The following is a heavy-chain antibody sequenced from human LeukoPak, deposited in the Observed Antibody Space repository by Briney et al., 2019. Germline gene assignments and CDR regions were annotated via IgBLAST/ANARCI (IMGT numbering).Heavy chain of an antibody. V-gene: IGHV1-46*01. J-gene: IGHJ4*02. CDR3: ATAKFGGNSYFDY. CDR2: INPSGGST. D-gene: IGHD4-23*01. CDR1: GYTFTSYF. Sequence: ASVKVSCKASGYTFTSYFIHWVRQAPGQGLEWMGIINPSGGSTNYAQKFQGRVTMTRDASTSTVYVELSSLRSEDTAVYYCATAKFGGNSYFDYWGQGTLVTVSS.